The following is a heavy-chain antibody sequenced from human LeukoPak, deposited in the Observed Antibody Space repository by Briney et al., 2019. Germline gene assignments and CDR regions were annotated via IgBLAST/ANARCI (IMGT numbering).Heavy chain of an antibody. CDR2: TSSSSTL. CDR1: GFIFSTYS. J-gene: IGHJ4*02. V-gene: IGHV3-69-1*02. Sequence: GGSLRLSCAASGFIFSTYSMNWVRQAPGKGLEWVSSTSSSSTLYYADSLKGRFTISRDNAKKSLYLQMNSLRAEDTAVYYCARPVGYFDWLSDYWGQGILVTVSS. CDR3: ARPVGYFDWLSDY. D-gene: IGHD3-9*01.